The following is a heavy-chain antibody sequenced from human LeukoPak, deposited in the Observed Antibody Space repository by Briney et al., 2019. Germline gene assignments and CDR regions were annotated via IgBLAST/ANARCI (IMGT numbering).Heavy chain of an antibody. CDR2: IYYSGST. CDR3: ARQGGVWFGETYAFDI. Sequence: SETLSLTCTVSGGSISSSSYYWGWIRQPPGKGLEWIGSIYYSGSTYYNPSLKSRVTISVDTSKNQFSLKLSSVTAADMAVYYCARQGGVWFGETYAFDIWGQGTMVTVSS. V-gene: IGHV4-39*01. D-gene: IGHD3-10*01. J-gene: IGHJ3*02. CDR1: GGSISSSSYY.